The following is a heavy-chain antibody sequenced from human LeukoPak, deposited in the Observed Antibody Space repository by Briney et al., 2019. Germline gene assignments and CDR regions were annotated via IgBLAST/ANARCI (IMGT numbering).Heavy chain of an antibody. V-gene: IGHV3-7*01. J-gene: IGHJ6*02. CDR3: TSLSNSYGMDV. D-gene: IGHD2/OR15-2a*01. CDR1: GFGFSTSW. Sequence: PGGSLRLSCAASGFGFSTSWMGWVRQAPGKGLEWVANIKRDGSEKYYVDSVKGRSTISRDNAKNSVYLQMNSLRDEDTAVYYCTSLSNSYGMDVWGQGTTATVS. CDR2: IKRDGSEK.